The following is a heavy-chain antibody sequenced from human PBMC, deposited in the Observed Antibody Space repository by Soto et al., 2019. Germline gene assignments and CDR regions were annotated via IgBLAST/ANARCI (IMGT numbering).Heavy chain of an antibody. V-gene: IGHV4-34*01. CDR3: ARGPIIAASRVPGNWFDP. CDR2: INHSGST. D-gene: IGHD6-13*01. J-gene: IGHJ5*02. Sequence: SETLSLTCAVYGGSFSGYYWSWIRQPPGKGLEWIGEINHSGSTNYNPSLKSRVTISVDTSKNQFSLKLSSVTAADTAVYYCARGPIIAASRVPGNWFDPWGQGTLVTVS. CDR1: GGSFSGYY.